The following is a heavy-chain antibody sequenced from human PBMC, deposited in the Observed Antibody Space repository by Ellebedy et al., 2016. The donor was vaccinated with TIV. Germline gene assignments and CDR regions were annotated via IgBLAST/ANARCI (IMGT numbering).Heavy chain of an antibody. CDR2: IKEDGSEA. J-gene: IGHJ4*02. CDR1: GFTFSGSW. V-gene: IGHV3-7*03. D-gene: IGHD2-2*01. Sequence: GESLKISCAASGFTFSGSWMSWVRQAPGKGLEWVANIKEDGSEAYYVDSVKGRFTISSDNAKNSLYLQMSNLRAEDTAVFYCARAGGRHSTGSGFYWGQGTRVTVST. CDR3: ARAGGRHSTGSGFY.